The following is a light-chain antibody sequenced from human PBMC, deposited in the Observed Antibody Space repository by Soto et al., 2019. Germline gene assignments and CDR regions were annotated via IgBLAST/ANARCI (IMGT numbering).Light chain of an antibody. CDR1: QSVSSN. V-gene: IGKV3-15*01. CDR3: QQYHNWPLT. Sequence: EVMLTQSPATLSVSPGERATLSCWASQSVSSNLAWYQQKPGQAPRLLIHSASTRATGVPARFSGSGSGTEFTLTISSLQSEDSAVYHCQQYHNWPLTSAGGTKVDIK. CDR2: SAS. J-gene: IGKJ4*01.